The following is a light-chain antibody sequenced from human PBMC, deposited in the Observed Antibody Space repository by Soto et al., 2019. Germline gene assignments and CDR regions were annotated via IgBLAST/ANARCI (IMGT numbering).Light chain of an antibody. Sequence: DIQMTQSPSTLSAFVGDRVIITCRASQSVSSWLAWYQQKQGKAPKFMIYDASSLGSGVPSRFSGSGTGAEFTLTISSLQPDESATYYCQQYSSYPLTFGQGTKLEIK. J-gene: IGKJ2*01. CDR2: DAS. CDR3: QQYSSYPLT. CDR1: QSVSSW. V-gene: IGKV1-5*01.